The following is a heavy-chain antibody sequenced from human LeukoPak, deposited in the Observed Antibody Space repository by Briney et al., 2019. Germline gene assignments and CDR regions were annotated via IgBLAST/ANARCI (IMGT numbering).Heavy chain of an antibody. Sequence: AGGSLRLSCAASGFTVFSSYMSWVCQVPGKGLEWVSFIYSDGSTVYADYVKGRFTISRDYSKSSIYLQMNSLMADDTAVYYCARGGHSYGYRQGLDYWGRGTLVTVAS. CDR1: GFTVFSSY. CDR3: ARGGHSYGYRQGLDY. J-gene: IGHJ4*02. CDR2: IYSDGST. V-gene: IGHV3-53*01. D-gene: IGHD5-18*01.